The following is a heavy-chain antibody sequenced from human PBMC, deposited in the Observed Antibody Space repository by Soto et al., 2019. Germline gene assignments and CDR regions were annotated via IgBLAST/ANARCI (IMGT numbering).Heavy chain of an antibody. J-gene: IGHJ4*02. V-gene: IGHV5-51*01. CDR1: RYGFIKYC. CDR3: ARGLPSGNYQLVH. D-gene: IGHD2-8*01. Sequence: PGVSRKISCPSSRYGFIKYCLARVRPKPRKRLEWLWSNYPGESDSRHTPSFQGQVTFSADERINTSYLHLNSLRPPDTAIYYCARGLPSGNYQLVHWGQRTQVTV. CDR2: NYPGESDS.